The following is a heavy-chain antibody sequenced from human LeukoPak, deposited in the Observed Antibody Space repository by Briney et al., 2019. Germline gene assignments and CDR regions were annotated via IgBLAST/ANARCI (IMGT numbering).Heavy chain of an antibody. CDR2: IIPIFGTA. CDR3: ARVLTGYTSGWYYFDY. D-gene: IGHD6-19*01. J-gene: IGHJ4*02. Sequence: ASVKVSCKASGGTFSSYAISWVRQAPGQGLEWMGGIIPIFGTANYAQKFQGRVTITTDESTSTAYMELSSLRSEDTAVYYCARVLTGYTSGWYYFDYWGQGTLLTVSS. CDR1: GGTFSSYA. V-gene: IGHV1-69*05.